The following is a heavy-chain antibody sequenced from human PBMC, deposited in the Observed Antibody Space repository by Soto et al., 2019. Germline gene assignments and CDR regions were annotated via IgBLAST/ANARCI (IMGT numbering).Heavy chain of an antibody. Sequence: QVHLVQSGAEVKKPGASVKVSCKVSGYTFTSYGITWVRQAPGQGLEWMGWISAHNGNTDYAQELQGRVTVTRDTSTSTAYMELRSLRSDDTAVYYCARGRYGDYWGQGALVTVS. V-gene: IGHV1-18*01. D-gene: IGHD1-1*01. CDR1: GYTFTSYG. CDR2: ISAHNGNT. CDR3: ARGRYGDY. J-gene: IGHJ4*02.